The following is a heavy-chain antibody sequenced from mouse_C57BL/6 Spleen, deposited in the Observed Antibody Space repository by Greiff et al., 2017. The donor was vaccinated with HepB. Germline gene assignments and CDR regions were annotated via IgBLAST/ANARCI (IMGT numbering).Heavy chain of an antibody. CDR1: GFTFSDYG. D-gene: IGHD6-1*01. J-gene: IGHJ1*03. CDR3: AWGDERDLRYFDV. CDR2: ISSGDSSI. Sequence: EVQLVESGGGLVKPGGSLKLSCAASGFTFSDYGMHWVRQAPEQGLEWVAYISSGDSSIYYADKVKGRFTISRDNAKNTLFLQITRLRSEDTAMYECAWGDERDLRYFDVWGTGTTVTVSS. V-gene: IGHV5-17*01.